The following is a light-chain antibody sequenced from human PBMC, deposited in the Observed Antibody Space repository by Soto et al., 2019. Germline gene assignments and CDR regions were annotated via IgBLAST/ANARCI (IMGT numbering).Light chain of an antibody. CDR2: DAS. CDR1: QSISNW. CDR3: QQYDSIPST. Sequence: DIQMTQSPSTLSASVGDRVTITCRASQSISNWLAWYQQKPGKAPKVLIYDASSLESGVPSRFSGSGSGTEFTLTITSLQPDDFATYYCQQYDSIPSTFGQGTKV. V-gene: IGKV1-5*01. J-gene: IGKJ1*01.